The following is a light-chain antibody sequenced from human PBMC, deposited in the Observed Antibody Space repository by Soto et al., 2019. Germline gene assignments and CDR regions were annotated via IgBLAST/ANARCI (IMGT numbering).Light chain of an antibody. Sequence: IQMTQSPSSLSASVGDRVTITCQASQDISNYLAWYQQKPGKAPELLIYAASTLQSGVPSRFSGSGSGTDFTLTISCLQSEDFATYYCQQYYSFPWTFGQGTKV. CDR2: AAS. CDR1: QDISNY. V-gene: IGKV1D-8*01. CDR3: QQYYSFPWT. J-gene: IGKJ1*01.